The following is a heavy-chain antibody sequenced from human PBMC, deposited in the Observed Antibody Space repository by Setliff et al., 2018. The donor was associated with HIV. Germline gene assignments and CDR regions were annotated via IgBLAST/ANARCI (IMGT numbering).Heavy chain of an antibody. V-gene: IGHV1-18*01. D-gene: IGHD3-22*01. J-gene: IGHJ4*02. CDR1: GYTFTSYG. Sequence: WASVKVSCKASGYTFTSYGIIWVRQAPGQGLEWMGWISAYNGNTNYAQKLQGRLTMTTDTSTSTAYMELRSLRSNDTAVYYCARALHYYDSSGYSDYWGQGTLVTVSS. CDR3: ARALHYYDSSGYSDY. CDR2: ISAYNGNT.